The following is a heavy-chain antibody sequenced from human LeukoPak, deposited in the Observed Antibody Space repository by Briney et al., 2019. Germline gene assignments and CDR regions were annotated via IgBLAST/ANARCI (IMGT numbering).Heavy chain of an antibody. J-gene: IGHJ4*02. D-gene: IGHD4-17*01. CDR1: GFTFTSSA. Sequence: TSVKVSCKASGFTFTSSAMQWVRQARGQRLEWMGWIVVGSGNTNYAQKFQERVTITRDMSTSTAYMELSSLRSEDTAVYYCARVTFYGDYGLDYWGQGTLVTVSS. CDR3: ARVTFYGDYGLDY. CDR2: IVVGSGNT. V-gene: IGHV1-58*02.